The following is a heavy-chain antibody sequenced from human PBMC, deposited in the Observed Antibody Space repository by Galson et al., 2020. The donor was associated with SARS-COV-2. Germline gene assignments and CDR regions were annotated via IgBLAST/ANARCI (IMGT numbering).Heavy chain of an antibody. Sequence: TGGSLRLSCAASGFTFSSYSMNWVRQAPGKGLEWVSSISSSSSYIYYADSVKGRFTISRDNAKNSLYLQMNSLRAEDTAVYYCVRDPTYGDPEFYYYYGMDVWGQGTTVTVSS. CDR2: ISSSSSYI. CDR3: VRDPTYGDPEFYYYYGMDV. J-gene: IGHJ6*02. D-gene: IGHD4-17*01. CDR1: GFTFSSYS. V-gene: IGHV3-21*01.